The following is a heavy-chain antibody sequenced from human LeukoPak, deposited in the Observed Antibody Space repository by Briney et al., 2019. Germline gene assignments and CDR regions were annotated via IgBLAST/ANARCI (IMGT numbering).Heavy chain of an antibody. D-gene: IGHD3-22*01. V-gene: IGHV5-51*01. CDR3: ARHYDSSGGHYSH. CDR2: IYPGDSDT. J-gene: IGHJ4*02. CDR1: GYSFTSYW. Sequence: GESLKISWKGSGYSFTSYWIGRVRQMPGQGLGWMGIIYPGDSDTRYSPSFQGQVTISADKSISTAYLQWSSLKASDTAMYYCARHYDSSGGHYSHWGQGTLVTVFS.